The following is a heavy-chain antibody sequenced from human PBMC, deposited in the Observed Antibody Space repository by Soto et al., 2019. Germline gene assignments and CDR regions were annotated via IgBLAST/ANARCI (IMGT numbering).Heavy chain of an antibody. CDR2: IYYSGST. CDR1: GGSISSGDYY. D-gene: IGHD1-26*01. CDR3: ATMGTTTGSYYFYY. J-gene: IGHJ4*02. Sequence: PSETLSLTCTVSGGSISSGDYYWSWIRQHPGKGLEWIGYIYYSGSTCYNPSLKSRVTISVDTSKNQFSLKLSSVTAADTAVYYCATMGTTTGSYYFYYWGQGTLVTVSS. V-gene: IGHV4-31*03.